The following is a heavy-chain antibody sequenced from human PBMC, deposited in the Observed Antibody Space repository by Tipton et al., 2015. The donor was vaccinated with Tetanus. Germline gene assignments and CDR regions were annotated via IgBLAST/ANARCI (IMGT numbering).Heavy chain of an antibody. D-gene: IGHD2-2*02. CDR1: GYTFTDYY. V-gene: IGHV1-2*01. J-gene: IGHJ3*02. Sequence: QSGAEVKKPGASVKVSCKASGYTFTDYYIHWVRQAPGQGLEWMGRINPDNDGTFHAQKFQGRVTITRDTSISTAFLELSSLRIDDTVVYYCARRGRHTQDAFDIWGQGTMVTVSS. CDR2: INPDNDGT. CDR3: ARRGRHTQDAFDI.